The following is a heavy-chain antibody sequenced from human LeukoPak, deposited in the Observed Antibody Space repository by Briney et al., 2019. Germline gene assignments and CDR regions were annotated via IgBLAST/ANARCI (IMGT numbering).Heavy chain of an antibody. D-gene: IGHD5-24*01. V-gene: IGHV3-66*01. Sequence: PGGSLRLSCAASGFTVSNYYMSWVRQAPGGGLEWVSVIYTGGSTYYADSVKGRFTISRDNSKNTLYLQTNSLRAEDTAVYYCARGMATISDYWGQGTLVTVSS. CDR3: ARGMATISDY. CDR1: GFTVSNYY. J-gene: IGHJ4*02. CDR2: IYTGGST.